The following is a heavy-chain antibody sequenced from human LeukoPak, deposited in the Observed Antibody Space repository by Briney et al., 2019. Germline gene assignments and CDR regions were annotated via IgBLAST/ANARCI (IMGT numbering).Heavy chain of an antibody. Sequence: GGSLRLSCAASGFTFSSYSMNWVRQAPGKGLEWVSSISSSSSYIYYADSVKGRFTISRDNAKNSLYLQMNSLRAEDTAVYYCAKSTVLWFGESHFDYWGQGTLVTVSS. CDR1: GFTFSSYS. J-gene: IGHJ4*02. V-gene: IGHV3-21*01. D-gene: IGHD3-10*01. CDR2: ISSSSSYI. CDR3: AKSTVLWFGESHFDY.